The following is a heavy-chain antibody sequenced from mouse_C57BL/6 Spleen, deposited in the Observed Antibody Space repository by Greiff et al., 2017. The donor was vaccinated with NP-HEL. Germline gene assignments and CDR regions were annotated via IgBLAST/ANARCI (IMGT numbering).Heavy chain of an antibody. J-gene: IGHJ3*01. V-gene: IGHV3-1*01. CDR1: GYSITSGYD. D-gene: IGHD2-1*01. CDR2: ISYSGST. CDR3: ASRGYYGNFAY. Sequence: VQLKESGPGMVKPSQSLSLTCTVTGYSITSGYDWHWIRHFPGNKLEWMGYISYSGSTNYNPSLKSRISITHDTSKNHFFLKLNSVTTEDTATYYCASRGYYGNFAYWGQGTLVTVSA.